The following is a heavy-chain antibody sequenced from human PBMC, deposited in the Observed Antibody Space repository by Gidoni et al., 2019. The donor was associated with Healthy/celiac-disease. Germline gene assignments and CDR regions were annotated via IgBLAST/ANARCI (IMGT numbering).Heavy chain of an antibody. D-gene: IGHD3-10*01. J-gene: IGHJ4*02. CDR1: GFTFSNAW. Sequence: EVQLVESGGGLVKPGGSLRLSCAASGFTFSNAWMSWVRQAPGKGLEWVGRIKRKTDGGTTDYAAPVKGRFTISRDDSKNTLYLQMNSLKTEDTAVYYCTTDPGYYYGSGSYYKGGYFDYWGQGTLVTVSS. CDR3: TTDPGYYYGSGSYYKGGYFDY. V-gene: IGHV3-15*01. CDR2: IKRKTDGGTT.